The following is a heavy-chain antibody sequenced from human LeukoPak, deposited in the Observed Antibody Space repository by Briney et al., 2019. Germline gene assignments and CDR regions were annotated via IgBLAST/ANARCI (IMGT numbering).Heavy chain of an antibody. J-gene: IGHJ4*02. Sequence: PSETLSLTCAVYGGSFSGYYWSWIRQPPGKGLKWIGEINHSGSTNYNPSLKSRVTISVDTSKNQFSLKLSSVTAADTAVYYCAREGVVVVPAAIGANYFDYWGQGTLVTVSS. V-gene: IGHV4-34*01. CDR1: GGSFSGYY. CDR3: AREGVVVVPAAIGANYFDY. CDR2: INHSGST. D-gene: IGHD2-2*02.